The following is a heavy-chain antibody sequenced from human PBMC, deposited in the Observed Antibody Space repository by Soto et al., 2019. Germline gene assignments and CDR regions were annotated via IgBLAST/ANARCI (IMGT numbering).Heavy chain of an antibody. Sequence: QVQLVQSGAEVKKPGASVKVSCKTSGYTFTSYEINWVRQATGQGLEWMGWMNPNSGNTGYAQKFQGRVTMTRNNAISTAYMELSRLRSEDTAGYYCPSQLGSPSGYWGQGTLVTVS. J-gene: IGHJ4*02. CDR1: GYTFTSYE. CDR2: MNPNSGNT. CDR3: PSQLGSPSGY. V-gene: IGHV1-8*01. D-gene: IGHD1-26*01.